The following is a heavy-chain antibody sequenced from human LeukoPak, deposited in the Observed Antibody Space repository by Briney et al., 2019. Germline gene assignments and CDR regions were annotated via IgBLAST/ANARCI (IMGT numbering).Heavy chain of an antibody. CDR2: IYYSGST. CDR3: ARHNTVTMVTIYLSPFDY. V-gene: IGHV4-39*01. D-gene: IGHD4-17*01. CDR1: GGSISSSNYY. J-gene: IGHJ4*02. Sequence: SETLSLTCTLSGGSISSSNYYWGWIRQPPGKGPEWIGSIYYSGSTYYNSSLKSQVTISVDTSKNQFSLKLSSVTAADTAVYYCARHNTVTMVTIYLSPFDYWGQGTLVTVSS.